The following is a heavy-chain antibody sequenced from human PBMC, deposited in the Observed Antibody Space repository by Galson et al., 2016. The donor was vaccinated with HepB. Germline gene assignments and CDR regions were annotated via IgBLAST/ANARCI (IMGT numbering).Heavy chain of an antibody. CDR1: GFTFSSYA. J-gene: IGHJ4*02. D-gene: IGHD3-16*02. Sequence: SLRLSCAASGFTFSSYALHWVRQAPGKGLEWGAVISFDGSNNFYADSVKGRFTISRDNSKTTLYLQMNSLRAEDTAVYYCARDDDYVWGTYRYTRTVPQYYFDYWGQGTLVTVSS. CDR3: ARDDDYVWGTYRYTRTVPQYYFDY. CDR2: ISFDGSNN. V-gene: IGHV3-30-3*01.